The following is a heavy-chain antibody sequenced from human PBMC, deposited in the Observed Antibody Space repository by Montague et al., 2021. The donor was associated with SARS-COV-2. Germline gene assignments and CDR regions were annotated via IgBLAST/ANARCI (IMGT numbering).Heavy chain of an antibody. Sequence: SETLSLTCTVSGYSISSGYYWGWFRQPPGKGLEWIRSIYHSGSTYYYPXXKSRVTISVDTSKNQFSLHLRSVTAAATAMYYCARDCYGYVSGSYQRWFDPWGQGTLVTVSS. V-gene: IGHV4-38-2*02. J-gene: IGHJ5*02. CDR3: ARDCYGYVSGSYQRWFDP. D-gene: IGHD3-10*01. CDR1: GYSISSGYY. CDR2: IYHSGST.